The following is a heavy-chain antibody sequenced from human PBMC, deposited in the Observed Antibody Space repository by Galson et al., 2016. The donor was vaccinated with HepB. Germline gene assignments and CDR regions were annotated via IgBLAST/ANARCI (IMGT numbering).Heavy chain of an antibody. CDR2: VNSDGSRK. CDR3: AKKWSYGDYSFFDY. D-gene: IGHD4-17*01. CDR1: GFTFSTYW. V-gene: IGHV3-74*01. Sequence: SLRLSCAASGFTFSTYWMHWVRQVPGMGLVWVSRVNSDGSRKTYVDSVKGRFTISRDNAKNSLYLQMNRLRAEDTAVYYCAKKWSYGDYSFFDYWGQGTLVTVSS. J-gene: IGHJ4*02.